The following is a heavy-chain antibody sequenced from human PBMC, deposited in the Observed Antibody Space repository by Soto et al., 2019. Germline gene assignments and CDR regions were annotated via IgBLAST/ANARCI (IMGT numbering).Heavy chain of an antibody. CDR3: ERHVPGEWIDYFDY. Sequence: PSSTXSLSCTVSVFSIVISRFGLWGIRQPPGKGLEWIGSIYYSGSTYYNPSLKSRANISVDTSKNQFSLKMSSVTAADTAVYQCERHVPGEWIDYFDYWGQGTLVTVSS. J-gene: IGHJ4*02. V-gene: IGHV4-39*01. D-gene: IGHD3-3*01. CDR2: IYYSGST. CDR1: VFSIVISRFG.